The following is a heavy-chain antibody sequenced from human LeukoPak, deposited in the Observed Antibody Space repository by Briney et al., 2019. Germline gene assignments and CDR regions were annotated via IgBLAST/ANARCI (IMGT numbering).Heavy chain of an antibody. Sequence: PGGSLRLSCAASGFTFTSYAMGWVRQAPGKGLEWVSGISGSGANTYYAESVKGRFTISRDNFKKTLHLQMNSLRAEDTAIYYCAKGGPYYHGSGSYEGFDYWGQGTLVTVSS. D-gene: IGHD3-10*01. CDR2: ISGSGANT. J-gene: IGHJ4*02. CDR3: AKGGPYYHGSGSYEGFDY. V-gene: IGHV3-23*01. CDR1: GFTFTSYA.